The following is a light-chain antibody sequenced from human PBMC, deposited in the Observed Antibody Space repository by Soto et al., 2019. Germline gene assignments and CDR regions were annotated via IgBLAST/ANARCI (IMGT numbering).Light chain of an antibody. CDR3: CSDAGSDYVV. V-gene: IGLV2-11*01. CDR2: DVS. Sequence: QSALTQPRSVSGSPGQSVTISCTGTSSDVGGYNYVSWYQQHPGKAPKLMIYDVSKRPSGVPDRFSGSKSGNTASLTISGLQAEDEADYYCCSDAGSDYVVFGGGTKLTVL. CDR1: SSDVGGYNY. J-gene: IGLJ2*01.